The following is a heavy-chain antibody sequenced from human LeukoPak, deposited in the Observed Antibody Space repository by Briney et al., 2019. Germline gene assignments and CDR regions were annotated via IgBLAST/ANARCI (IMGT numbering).Heavy chain of an antibody. J-gene: IGHJ6*02. CDR1: GYTFTSYD. CDR2: MNPNSGNT. D-gene: IGHD3-9*01. V-gene: IGHV1-8*01. Sequence: ASVKVSCKASGYTFTSYDINWVRQATGQGLEWMGWMNPNSGNTGYAQKFQGRVTMTGNTSISTAYMELSSLRSEDTAVYYCARSYYDILTGSDYYYGMDVWGQGTTVTASS. CDR3: ARSYYDILTGSDYYYGMDV.